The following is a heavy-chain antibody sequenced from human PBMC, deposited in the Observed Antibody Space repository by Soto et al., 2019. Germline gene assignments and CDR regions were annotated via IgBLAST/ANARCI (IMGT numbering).Heavy chain of an antibody. CDR3: FNIFF. CDR2: IKSDGTYT. D-gene: IGHD3-9*01. J-gene: IGHJ3*01. CDR1: GFTFSSYW. Sequence: GGSLRLSCAASGFTFSSYWMHWVRQAPGKGLVWVSRIKSDGTYTNYADSVEGRFTISRDNSNNTLYLQMSSLRAEDTAVYYCFNIFFWGQGTMVTVSS. V-gene: IGHV3-74*01.